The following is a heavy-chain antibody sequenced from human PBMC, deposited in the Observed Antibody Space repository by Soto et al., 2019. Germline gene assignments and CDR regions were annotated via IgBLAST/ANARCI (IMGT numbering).Heavy chain of an antibody. CDR2: IYHNGGT. CDR3: ARLDGYNSFDY. CDR1: GDSIGSGGYY. Sequence: SETLSLTCAVSGDSIGSGGYYWSWIRQPPGKGLEWIGYIYHNGGTYYNPSLQSRVTISVDRSKNHFSLKLNSVTAADTAVYYCARLDGYNSFDYWGQGTLVTVYS. D-gene: IGHD5-12*01. J-gene: IGHJ4*02. V-gene: IGHV4-30-2*01.